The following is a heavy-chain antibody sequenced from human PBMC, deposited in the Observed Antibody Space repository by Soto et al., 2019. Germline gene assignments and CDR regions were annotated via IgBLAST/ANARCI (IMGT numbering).Heavy chain of an antibody. Sequence: GGSLRLSCAAAGFTFSSYAMSWVRQAPGKGLEWVSAISGSGGSTYYADSVKGRFTISRDNSKNTLYLQMNSLRAEDTAVYYCAKTLYPRWWEMAWFDPWGQGTLVTVSS. CDR1: GFTFSSYA. D-gene: IGHD1-26*01. CDR2: ISGSGGST. J-gene: IGHJ5*02. CDR3: AKTLYPRWWEMAWFDP. V-gene: IGHV3-23*01.